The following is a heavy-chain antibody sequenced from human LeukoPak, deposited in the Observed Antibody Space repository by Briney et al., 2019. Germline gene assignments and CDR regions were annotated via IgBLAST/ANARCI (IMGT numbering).Heavy chain of an antibody. J-gene: IGHJ4*02. CDR2: IDHSGST. V-gene: IGHV4-34*01. D-gene: IGHD3-16*01. CDR1: GGSFSGYY. Sequence: SETLSLTCAVYGGSFSGYYWSWIRQPPGKGLEWIGEIDHSGSTNYNPSLKSRVTISVDTSKNQFSLKLSSVTAADTAVYYCARARGGYWGQGTLVTVSS. CDR3: ARARGGY.